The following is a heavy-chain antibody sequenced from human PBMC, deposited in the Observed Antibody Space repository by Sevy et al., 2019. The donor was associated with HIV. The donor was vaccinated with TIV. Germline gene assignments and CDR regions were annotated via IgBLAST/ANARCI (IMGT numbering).Heavy chain of an antibody. V-gene: IGHV3-48*02. J-gene: IGHJ4*02. CDR3: ARDLLWFGELLARDY. CDR2: ISSSSSTI. D-gene: IGHD3-10*01. CDR1: GFTFSSYS. Sequence: GGSLRLSCAASGFTFSSYSMNWVRQAPGKGQEWDSYISSSSSTIYYADSVKGRFAISRDNAKNTLYLQMNSLRDEDTAVYYCARDLLWFGELLARDYWGQGTLVTVSS.